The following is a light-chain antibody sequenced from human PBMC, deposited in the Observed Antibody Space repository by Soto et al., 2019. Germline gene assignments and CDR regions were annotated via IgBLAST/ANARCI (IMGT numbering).Light chain of an antibody. CDR2: QVT. V-gene: IGLV2-14*01. Sequence: QSVLTQPASVSGSPGQSITISCTGTSSDIGGYYYVSWYQHHPGKAPKLLIYQVTNRPSRVSNRFSGSKSGNTDSLTISGLQADDEADYYCTSYSSSDIFYVFGTGTKVTVL. CDR3: TSYSSSDIFYV. CDR1: SSDIGGYYY. J-gene: IGLJ1*01.